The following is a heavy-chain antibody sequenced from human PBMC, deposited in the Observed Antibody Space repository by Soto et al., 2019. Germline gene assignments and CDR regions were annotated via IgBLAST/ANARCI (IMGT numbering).Heavy chain of an antibody. CDR1: GFTFSEYD. CDR3: ARTDTGGTYFEF. J-gene: IGHJ4*02. D-gene: IGHD3-16*01. Sequence: QVQLVESGGGVVQPGMSLSLSCADSGFTFSEYDMHWVRQAPGKGLEWVALISYFGTKTDYADSVKGRFTISRDNFRKTVSLQMESLRAEDSAVYFCARTDTGGTYFEFWGRGTLVTVSS. V-gene: IGHV3-33*08. CDR2: ISYFGTKT.